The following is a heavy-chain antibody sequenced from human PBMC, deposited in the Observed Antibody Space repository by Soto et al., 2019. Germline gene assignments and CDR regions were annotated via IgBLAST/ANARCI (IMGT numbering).Heavy chain of an antibody. J-gene: IGHJ3*02. V-gene: IGHV4-59*01. Sequence: SETLSLTCTVSGGSISSYYWSWIRQPPGKGLEWIGYIYYSGSTNYNPSLKSRVTISADTSKNQFSLKLSSVTAADTAVYYCAVSTLLYCSGGSCYDDAFDIWGQGTMVTVSS. D-gene: IGHD2-15*01. CDR1: GGSISSYY. CDR3: AVSTLLYCSGGSCYDDAFDI. CDR2: IYYSGST.